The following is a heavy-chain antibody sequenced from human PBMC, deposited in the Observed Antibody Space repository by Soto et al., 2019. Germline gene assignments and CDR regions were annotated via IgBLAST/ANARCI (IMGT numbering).Heavy chain of an antibody. CDR2: IYSGGST. CDR3: ARGIGYCSSTSCSQYYYYMDV. Sequence: GGSLRLSCAASGFTVSSNYMSWVRQAPGKGLEWVSVIYSGGSTYYADSVKGRFTISRHNSKNTLYLQMNSLRAEDTAVYYCARGIGYCSSTSCSQYYYYMDVWGKGTTVTVSS. D-gene: IGHD2-2*01. J-gene: IGHJ6*03. CDR1: GFTVSSNY. V-gene: IGHV3-53*04.